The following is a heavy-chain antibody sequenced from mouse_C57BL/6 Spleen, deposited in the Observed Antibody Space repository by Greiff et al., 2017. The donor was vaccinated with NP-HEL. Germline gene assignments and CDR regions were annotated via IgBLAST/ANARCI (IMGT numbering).Heavy chain of an antibody. CDR2: IYPGDGDT. Sequence: QVQLQQSGAELVKPGASVKISCKASGYAFSSYWMNWVKQRPGKGLEWIGQIYPGDGDTNYNGKFKGKATLTADKSSSTAYMQLSSLTSEDSAVYFCARSGYGSSSYAMDYWGQGTSVTVSS. CDR3: ARSGYGSSSYAMDY. D-gene: IGHD1-1*01. V-gene: IGHV1-80*01. CDR1: GYAFSSYW. J-gene: IGHJ4*01.